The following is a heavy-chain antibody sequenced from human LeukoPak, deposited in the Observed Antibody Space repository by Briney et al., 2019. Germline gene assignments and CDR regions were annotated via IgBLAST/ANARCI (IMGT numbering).Heavy chain of an antibody. V-gene: IGHV3-72*01. CDR1: GFIFSDYF. CDR2: IRNKVRSYTS. J-gene: IGHJ6*02. CDR3: ARGGTGRGNEYYYGVDV. Sequence: GGSLRLSCAASGFIFSDYFMDWVRQAPWKGLEWVGRIRNKVRSYTSEYAASVKGRFTISRDDSQSSLFLPMSSLNTDDTAVYYCARGGTGRGNEYYYGVDVWGQGTTVTVSS. D-gene: IGHD1-1*01.